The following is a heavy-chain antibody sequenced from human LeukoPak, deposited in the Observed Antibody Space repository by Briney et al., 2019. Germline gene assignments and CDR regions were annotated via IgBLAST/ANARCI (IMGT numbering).Heavy chain of an antibody. CDR1: GFPFSDCY. CDR2: ISSGGSTV. Sequence: PGGSLRLPCAASGFPFSDCYLSWIRQAPGRGLEWISYISSGGSTVYYADSVKGRFTISRDNSENTLYLQMNSLRADDTALYYCAKGSSLPGTYTTRLYDSWGQGTLVTVSS. D-gene: IGHD3-10*01. V-gene: IGHV3-11*01. CDR3: AKGSSLPGTYTTRLYDS. J-gene: IGHJ4*02.